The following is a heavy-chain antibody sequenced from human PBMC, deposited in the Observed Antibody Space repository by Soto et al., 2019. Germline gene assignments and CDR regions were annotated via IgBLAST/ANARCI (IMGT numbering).Heavy chain of an antibody. D-gene: IGHD2-8*01. J-gene: IGHJ3*02. CDR3: AKDFVSRNGVYDPFDI. Sequence: EVQLLESGGGLVQPGGSLRLSCAASGFIFSEYAMTWVRQAPGKGLEWVSVIGGAGSNIHYADSVEGRFTVSRDDSKSTLYLGMDSQRVEDTAVYYGAKDFVSRNGVYDPFDIWGPGTKITVSS. CDR2: IGGAGSNI. V-gene: IGHV3-23*01. CDR1: GFIFSEYA.